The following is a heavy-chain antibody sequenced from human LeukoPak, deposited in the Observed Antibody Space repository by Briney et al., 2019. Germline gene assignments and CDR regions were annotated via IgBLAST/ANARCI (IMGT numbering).Heavy chain of an antibody. V-gene: IGHV3-21*01. D-gene: IGHD3-16*02. CDR1: GFTLSHFW. CDR3: ARVPYYDYGWGSYRSYYFDY. CDR2: IRCDSNFM. J-gene: IGHJ4*02. Sequence: GGSLRLSCAASGFTLSHFWMHWVRQAPGKGLEWVSFIRCDSNFMNYADSVKGRSTISRDNAKNSLFLQVNSLRADDTAVYYCARVPYYDYGWGSYRSYYFDYWGQGTLVTVSS.